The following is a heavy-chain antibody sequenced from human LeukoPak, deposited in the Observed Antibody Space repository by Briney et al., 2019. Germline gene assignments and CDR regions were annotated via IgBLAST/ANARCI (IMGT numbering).Heavy chain of an antibody. V-gene: IGHV3-23*01. CDR3: AKKRVAVTGTHYFDN. Sequence: GGSLRLSCAASGFTFSSYAMSWVRQAPGKGLEWVSGINDSGDRTDYADSVKGRFTISRDKPKNTLYLQVNSLRAEDTAVYYCAKKRVAVTGTHYFDNWGEEALVTVSS. D-gene: IGHD6-19*01. CDR1: GFTFSSYA. J-gene: IGHJ4*02. CDR2: INDSGDRT.